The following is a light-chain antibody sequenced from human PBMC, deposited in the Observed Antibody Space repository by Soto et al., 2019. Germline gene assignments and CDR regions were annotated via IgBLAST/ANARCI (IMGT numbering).Light chain of an antibody. CDR1: SSDVGGYDY. Sequence: QPALTQPASVSGSPGQSITISCTGTSSDVGGYDYVSWYQLHPGKAPKLMVFEVSNRPSGVSYRFSGSKSGNTASLTISGLQAEDEADYFCSSYSISTADLFGTGTKVTVL. CDR2: EVS. J-gene: IGLJ1*01. CDR3: SSYSISTADL. V-gene: IGLV2-14*01.